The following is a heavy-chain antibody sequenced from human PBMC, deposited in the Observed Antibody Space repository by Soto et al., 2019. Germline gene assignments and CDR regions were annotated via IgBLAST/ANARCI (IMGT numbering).Heavy chain of an antibody. J-gene: IGHJ6*02. CDR2: INAGNGNT. D-gene: IGHD3-3*01. CDR1: GYTFTSYA. CDR3: ASALEWSLGRVYYYYGMDV. V-gene: IGHV1-3*01. Sequence: QVQLVQSGAEVKKPGASVKVSCKASGYTFTSYAMHWVRQAPGQRLEWMGWINAGNGNTKYSQKFQGRVTITRDTSASTAYMELSSLRSEDTAVDYCASALEWSLGRVYYYYGMDVWGQGTTVTVSS.